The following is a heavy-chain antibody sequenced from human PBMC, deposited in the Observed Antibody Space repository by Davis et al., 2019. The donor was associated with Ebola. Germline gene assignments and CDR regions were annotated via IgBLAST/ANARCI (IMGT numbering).Heavy chain of an antibody. CDR3: AREGPYSSSWYGDY. J-gene: IGHJ4*02. V-gene: IGHV3-66*01. CDR2: IYSGGST. Sequence: GESLKISCAASGFTVSSNYMSWVRQAPGKGLEWVSVIYSGGSTYYADSVKGRFTVSRDSSKNTLYLQMNSLRAEDTAVYYCAREGPYSSSWYGDYWGQGTLVTVSS. D-gene: IGHD6-13*01. CDR1: GFTVSSNY.